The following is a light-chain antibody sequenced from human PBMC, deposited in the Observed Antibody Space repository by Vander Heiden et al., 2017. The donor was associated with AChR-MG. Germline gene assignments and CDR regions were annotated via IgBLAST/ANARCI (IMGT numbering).Light chain of an antibody. V-gene: IGKV4-1*01. CDR2: WAS. CDR1: QSVLYSSNNKNY. J-gene: IGKJ3*01. CDR3: T. Sequence: DIVMTQSPDSLAVSLGERATINCKSSQSVLYSSNNKNYLAWYQQKPGQPPKLLIYWASTRESGVPDRFSGSGSGTEFTLTISSLQAEDVAVFGNTFGHGTKVDIK.